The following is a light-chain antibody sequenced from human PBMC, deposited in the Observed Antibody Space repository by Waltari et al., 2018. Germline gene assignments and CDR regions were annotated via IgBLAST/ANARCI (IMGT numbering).Light chain of an antibody. J-gene: IGLJ2*01. CDR1: SSDVGSYNR. CDR3: SSYRMSSTLGV. V-gene: IGLV2-18*02. CDR2: EVS. Sequence: QSALTQPPSVSGSPGQSVTISCTGTSSDVGSYNRVSWYQQSPGTAPKLIVYEVSNRPARVPYRFSGSKSGNTASLTISGLQAEDEADYYCSSYRMSSTLGVLGGGTKLTVL.